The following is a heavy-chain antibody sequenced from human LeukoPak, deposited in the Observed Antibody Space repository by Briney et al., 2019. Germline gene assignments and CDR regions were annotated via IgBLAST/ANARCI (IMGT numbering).Heavy chain of an antibody. CDR2: IGSDGSNK. CDR1: GFSFRSYG. J-gene: IGHJ4*02. CDR3: AKEIYYDSSAFFDY. V-gene: IGHV3-30*18. D-gene: IGHD3-22*01. Sequence: GGSLRLSCAASGFSFRSYGIHWVRQTPGKGPEWVAVIGSDGSNKYYADSVKGRLTISRDNSKNTLYLQMNSLRTEDTAMYFCAKEIYYDSSAFFDYWGQGTLVTVSS.